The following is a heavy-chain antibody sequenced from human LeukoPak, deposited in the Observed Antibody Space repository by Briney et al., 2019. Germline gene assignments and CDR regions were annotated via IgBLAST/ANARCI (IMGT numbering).Heavy chain of an antibody. D-gene: IGHD2-15*01. CDR3: AKAVTPGGGPRDY. J-gene: IGHJ4*02. Sequence: GGSLRLSCGASGFTFSSYAMSWIRQAPGKGLEWVSAISGNSGSTYYADSVKGRFTISRDNSKNTLYLQMNSLRAEDTALYYCAKAVTPGGGPRDYWGQGTLVTVSS. CDR1: GFTFSSYA. V-gene: IGHV3-23*01. CDR2: ISGNSGST.